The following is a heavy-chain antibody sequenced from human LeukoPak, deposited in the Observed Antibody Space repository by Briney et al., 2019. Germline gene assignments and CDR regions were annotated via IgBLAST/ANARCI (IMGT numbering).Heavy chain of an antibody. D-gene: IGHD4-17*01. V-gene: IGHV3-33*01. CDR3: ARDPGDYVGNDAFDI. J-gene: IGHJ3*02. Sequence: GRSLRLSCAASGFTFSSYGMHWVRQAPGKGLEWVADIWYDGSNKYYADSVKGRFTVSRDNSKNTVYLQMNSLRAEDTAVYYCARDPGDYVGNDAFDIWGQGTMVTVSS. CDR2: IWYDGSNK. CDR1: GFTFSSYG.